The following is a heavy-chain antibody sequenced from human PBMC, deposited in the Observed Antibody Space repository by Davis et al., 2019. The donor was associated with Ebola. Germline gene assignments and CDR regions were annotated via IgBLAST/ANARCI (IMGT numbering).Heavy chain of an antibody. D-gene: IGHD3-10*01. Sequence: SETLSLTCAVYGGSFSGYYWSWIRQPPGKGLEWIGEINHSGSTNYNPSLKSRVTISVDTSKNQFSLKVSSVTAADTAVYYCARSIMVRGVIAHWYYGMDVWGQGTTVTVSS. CDR2: INHSGST. CDR3: ARSIMVRGVIAHWYYGMDV. CDR1: GGSFSGYY. V-gene: IGHV4-34*01. J-gene: IGHJ6*02.